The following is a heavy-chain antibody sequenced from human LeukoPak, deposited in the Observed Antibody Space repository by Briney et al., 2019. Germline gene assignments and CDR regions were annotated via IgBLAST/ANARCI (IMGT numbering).Heavy chain of an antibody. J-gene: IGHJ4*02. CDR3: ARDQVLNF. D-gene: IGHD1-20*01. CDR1: GFTFSSYG. V-gene: IGHV3-23*01. CDR2: ISGSGGST. Sequence: GGSLRLSCAASGFTFSSYGMTWVRQAPGKGLEWVSAISGSGGSTYYADSVKGWSTISRDNSKNTLYLQMNSLRAEDTAVYCCARDQVLNFWGPGTLVTVSS.